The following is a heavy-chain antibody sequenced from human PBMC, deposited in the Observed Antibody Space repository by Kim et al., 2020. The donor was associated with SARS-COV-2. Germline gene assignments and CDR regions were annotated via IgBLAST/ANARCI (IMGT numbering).Heavy chain of an antibody. V-gene: IGHV3-21*01. CDR2: IGGTSNYI. CDR3: ARGGYCSSTSCYFYYYALDV. CDR1: GFGFDNHR. Sequence: GGSLRLSCAASGFGFDNHRMNWVRQAPGKGLEWVSSIGGTSNYIYYADSVKGRFTISRDNAKNSLFLQMNSLRAEDTAVYYCARGGYCSSTSCYFYYYALDVWGQGTTVTVSS. D-gene: IGHD2-2*01. J-gene: IGHJ6*02.